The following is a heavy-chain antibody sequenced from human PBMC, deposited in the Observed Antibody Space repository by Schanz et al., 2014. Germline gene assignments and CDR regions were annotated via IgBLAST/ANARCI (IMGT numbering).Heavy chain of an antibody. CDR1: GFTFSSYG. V-gene: IGHV3-30*02. CDR2: IRYDGSNK. CDR3: AKVWKDHRIAGRPGWSDGMDV. J-gene: IGHJ6*02. D-gene: IGHD6-6*01. Sequence: VQLVESGGGLVQPGGSLRLSCAASGFTFSSYGMHWVRQAPGKGLEWVAFIRYDGSNKYYADSVKGRFTISRDNSKNTLYLQMNSLRAEDTAVYYCAKVWKDHRIAGRPGWSDGMDVWGQGTTVTVSS.